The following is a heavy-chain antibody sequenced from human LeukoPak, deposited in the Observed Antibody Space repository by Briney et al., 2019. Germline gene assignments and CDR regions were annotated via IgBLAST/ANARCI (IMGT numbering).Heavy chain of an antibody. CDR2: IYSGGST. CDR1: GFTVSSNY. J-gene: IGHJ4*02. V-gene: IGHV3-66*01. D-gene: IGHD2-15*01. Sequence: GGSLRLSCAASGFTVSSNYMSWVRQAPGKGLEWVSVIYSGGSTYYADSVKGRFTISRDNSKNTLYLQMNSLRAEDTAVYYCARAGTLGYCSGGSCYSFFDYWGQGTLVTVSS. CDR3: ARAGTLGYCSGGSCYSFFDY.